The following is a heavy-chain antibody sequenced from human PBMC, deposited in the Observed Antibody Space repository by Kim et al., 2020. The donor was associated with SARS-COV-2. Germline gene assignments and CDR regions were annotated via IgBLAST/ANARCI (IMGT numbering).Heavy chain of an antibody. V-gene: IGHV4-59*01. CDR1: GASITSYY. J-gene: IGHJ5*01. D-gene: IGHD2-15*01. CDR3: ESGWGVCSSGSCPRTDS. CDR2: VFYGGET. Sequence: SETLSLTCNVSGASITSYYWSWVRQPPGKGLEWIGYVFYGGETSYNPSVKSRATISLDPSKNQFSLSLTSVTSADTAAYFCESGWGVCSSGSCPRTDSWG.